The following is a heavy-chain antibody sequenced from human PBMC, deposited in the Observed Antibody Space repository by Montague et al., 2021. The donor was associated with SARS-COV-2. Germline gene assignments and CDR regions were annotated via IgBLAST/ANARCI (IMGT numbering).Heavy chain of an antibody. J-gene: IGHJ3*02. V-gene: IGHV4-31*11. CDR3: ARAGTITMIVVVIDAFDI. D-gene: IGHD3-22*01. CDR1: GGSFSRYF. CDR2: IYYSGST. Sequence: TLSLTCDVYGGSFSRYFWSWIRQHLGKGLEWIGYIYYSGSTYYNPSLKSRITISVDTSKNQFSLKLSSVTAADTAVYYCARAGTITMIVVVIDAFDIWGQGTMVTVSS.